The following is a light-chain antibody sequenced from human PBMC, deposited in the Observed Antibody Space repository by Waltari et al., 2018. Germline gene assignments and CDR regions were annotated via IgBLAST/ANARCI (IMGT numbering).Light chain of an antibody. CDR2: GAS. CDR3: QQRSDWRT. J-gene: IGKJ1*01. V-gene: IGKV3-11*01. Sequence: EIVLTQSPATLSLSPGERATLSCRTSQSVSSYLAWYQQKPGQAPRLLIFGASDRATGIPARFSGSGSGTDFILTISSLEPEDFAVYYCQQRSDWRTFGQGTKVTIK. CDR1: QSVSSY.